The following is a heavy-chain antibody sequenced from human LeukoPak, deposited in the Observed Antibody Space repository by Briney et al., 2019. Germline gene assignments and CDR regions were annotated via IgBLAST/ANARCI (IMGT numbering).Heavy chain of an antibody. V-gene: IGHV3-21*01. J-gene: IGHJ4*02. CDR2: ISSSSSYI. D-gene: IGHD3-10*01. Sequence: PGGSLRLSCAAPGFTFSSYSMNWVRQAPGKGLEWVSSISSSSSYIYYADSVKGRFTISRDNAKNSLYLQMNSLRAEGTAVYYCARGYYGSGSYYIDYWGQGTLVTVSS. CDR3: ARGYYGSGSYYIDY. CDR1: GFTFSSYS.